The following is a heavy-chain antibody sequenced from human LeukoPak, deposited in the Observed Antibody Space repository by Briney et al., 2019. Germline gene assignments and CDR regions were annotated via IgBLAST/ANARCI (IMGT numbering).Heavy chain of an antibody. CDR1: GGSFSGYY. V-gene: IGHV4-34*01. CDR2: INHSGST. J-gene: IGHJ4*02. CDR3: ARGSGLSSVPYHFDY. Sequence: SETLSLTCAVYGGSFSGYYWSWIRQPPGKGLEWIGEINHSGSTNYNPSLKSRVTISVDTSKNQFSLKLSSVTAADTAVYYCARGSGLSSVPYHFDYWGQGTLVTVSS. D-gene: IGHD3-22*01.